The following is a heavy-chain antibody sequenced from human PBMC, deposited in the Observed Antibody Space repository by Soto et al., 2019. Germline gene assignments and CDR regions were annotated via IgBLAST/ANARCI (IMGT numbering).Heavy chain of an antibody. J-gene: IGHJ4*02. CDR3: ASWGY. V-gene: IGHV3-30-3*01. CDR1: GFTFSSYA. Sequence: QVQLVESGGGVVQPGRSLRLSCAASGFTFSSYAMHWVRQAPGKGLEWVAVISYDGSNKYYADSVKGRFTISRDNSKNTLYLQMNSLRAEDTAVYYCASWGYWGQGTLVTVSS. D-gene: IGHD3-16*01. CDR2: ISYDGSNK.